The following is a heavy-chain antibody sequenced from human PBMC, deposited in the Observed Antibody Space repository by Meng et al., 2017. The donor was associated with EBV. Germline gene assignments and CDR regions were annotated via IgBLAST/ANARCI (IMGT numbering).Heavy chain of an antibody. CDR3: ARVRTFGGVIPPDY. D-gene: IGHD3-16*02. Sequence: QVQVVQAEAEVKKPGASVKVSCKASGYTFTSYGISWVRQASGQGLEWMGWISAYNGNTNYAQKLQGRVTMTTDTSTSTAYMELRSLRSDDTAVYYCARVRTFGGVIPPDYWGQGTLVTVSS. CDR1: GYTFTSYG. V-gene: IGHV1-18*01. CDR2: ISAYNGNT. J-gene: IGHJ4*02.